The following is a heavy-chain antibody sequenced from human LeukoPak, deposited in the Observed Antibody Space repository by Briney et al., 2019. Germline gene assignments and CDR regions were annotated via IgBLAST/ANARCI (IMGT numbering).Heavy chain of an antibody. CDR1: GFTFDDYA. CDR2: ISWNSGNI. V-gene: IGHV3-9*01. CDR3: ARESGWFDP. J-gene: IGHJ5*02. D-gene: IGHD1-26*01. Sequence: GRSLRLSCAASGFTFDDYAMHWVRQAPGKGLEWVSGISWNSGNIGYADSVKGRFTISRDNAKNSLYLRTNSLRAEDTALYYCARESGWFDPWGQGTLVTVSS.